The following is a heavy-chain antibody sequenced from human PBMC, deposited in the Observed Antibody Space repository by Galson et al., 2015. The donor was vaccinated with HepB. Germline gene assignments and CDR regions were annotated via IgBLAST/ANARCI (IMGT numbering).Heavy chain of an antibody. Sequence: SETLSLTCTVSGGSISSSYWSWVRQPPGKGLECIGYIYYSGSANYNPSLNSRVTIVVDRSKNQFSLKLSSVTAADTAVYYCARLGDSSGYSHPHYFDYWGQGTLVTVSS. J-gene: IGHJ4*02. D-gene: IGHD3-22*01. CDR3: ARLGDSSGYSHPHYFDY. CDR1: GGSISSSY. CDR2: IYYSGSA. V-gene: IGHV4-59*08.